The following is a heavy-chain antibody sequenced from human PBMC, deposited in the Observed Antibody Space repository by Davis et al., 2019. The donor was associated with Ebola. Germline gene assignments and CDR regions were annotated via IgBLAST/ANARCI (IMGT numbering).Heavy chain of an antibody. CDR3: TRGYCSGTTCYSWFDP. Sequence: ASVKVSCKASGYTFLTYDFNWVRQAPGQGLEWMGWMNLVSGNTVYAQRFQDRLTITRNTTITTAYMELSSLRSEDTAVYYCTRGYCSGTTCYSWFDPWGQGTLVTVSS. V-gene: IGHV1-8*03. D-gene: IGHD2-2*01. J-gene: IGHJ5*02. CDR1: GYTFLTYD. CDR2: MNLVSGNT.